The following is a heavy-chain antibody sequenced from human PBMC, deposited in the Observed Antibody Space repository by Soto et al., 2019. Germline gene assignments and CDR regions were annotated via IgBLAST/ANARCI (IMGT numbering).Heavy chain of an antibody. V-gene: IGHV4-30-4*01. CDR2: IHNSGST. J-gene: IGHJ3*02. Sequence: QEQLQESGPGLVKPSQTLSLTCTVSGGSMNSHDYYWSWIRQPPGKGLEWIGYIHNSGSTYYNPSLKSRLTISSDTSKNQFPLRLTSVTAADTALYYCARGEVRGPFDIWGQGTMVTVSS. CDR1: GGSMNSHDYY. D-gene: IGHD3-10*01. CDR3: ARGEVRGPFDI.